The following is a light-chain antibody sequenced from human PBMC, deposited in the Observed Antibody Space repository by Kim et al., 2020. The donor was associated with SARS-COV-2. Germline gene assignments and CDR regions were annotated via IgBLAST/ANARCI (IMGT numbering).Light chain of an antibody. CDR2: GAS. V-gene: IGKV3-15*01. CDR1: RSVTNK. CDR3: QQYNNWPPTT. Sequence: EVVMTQSPATLSVSPGERPTLSCRTSRSVTNKLAWYQQKPGQPPRLLIYGASTRATGVPDRFSGSGSGTEFTLTISSLQSEDFAVYYCQQYNNWPPTTFGQGTKLEIK. J-gene: IGKJ2*01.